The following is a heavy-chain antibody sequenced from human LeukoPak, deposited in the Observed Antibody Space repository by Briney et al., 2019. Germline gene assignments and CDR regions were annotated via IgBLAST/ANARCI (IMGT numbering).Heavy chain of an antibody. CDR2: ISPYNGNT. D-gene: IGHD6-13*01. Sequence: ASVKVSCKASGYTFTSYGISWVRQAPGQGLEWMGWISPYNGNTKYAQKVQGRVTMTTDTSTTTAYMDLRSLRSDDTAVYYCTRDHLAADGSDAFDIWGQGTMVTVSS. V-gene: IGHV1-18*01. CDR1: GYTFTSYG. J-gene: IGHJ3*02. CDR3: TRDHLAADGSDAFDI.